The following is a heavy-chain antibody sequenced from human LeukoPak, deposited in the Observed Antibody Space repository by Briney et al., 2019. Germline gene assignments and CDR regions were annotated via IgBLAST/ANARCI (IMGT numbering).Heavy chain of an antibody. V-gene: IGHV4-59*01. CDR1: GASITSYD. Sequence: SETLSLTCTVSGASITSYDCSWIRQPPGKGLEWIGYIYYSGSTNYNPSLKSRVTLSVDTSKNQFSLKLSSVTAADTAMYYCAREGEGASFDAFDVWGQGTMVTVSS. J-gene: IGHJ3*01. CDR3: AREGEGASFDAFDV. D-gene: IGHD1-26*01. CDR2: IYYSGST.